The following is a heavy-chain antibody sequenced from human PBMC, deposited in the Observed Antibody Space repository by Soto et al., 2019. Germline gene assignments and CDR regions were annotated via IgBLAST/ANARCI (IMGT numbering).Heavy chain of an antibody. CDR2: ISSTTNYI. CDR3: ARESEDLTSNFDY. CDR1: GVTFTRYS. Sequence: EVQLVESGGGLVKPGGSLRLSCAASGVTFTRYSMNWVRQAPGKGLEWVSSISSTTNYIYYVDSMKGRFTISRDKAKNSLYLEMNSLRAEDTAVYYCARESEDLTSNFDYWGQGTLVTVSS. V-gene: IGHV3-21*06. J-gene: IGHJ4*02.